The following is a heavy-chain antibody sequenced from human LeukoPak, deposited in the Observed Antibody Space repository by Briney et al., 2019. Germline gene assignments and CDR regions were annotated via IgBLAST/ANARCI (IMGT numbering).Heavy chain of an antibody. J-gene: IGHJ4*02. D-gene: IGHD4-17*01. CDR2: ISPNGDNI. CDR1: GFTFSDRY. Sequence: GGSLRLSCAATGFTFSDRYMSWIRQAPGKGREWVAYISPNGDNIHYADSVKGRFTISRDNAKNSLYLQMNSLRAEDTAVYYCAKTEYPYASYGDYPYWGQGTLVTVSS. CDR3: AKTEYPYASYGDYPY. V-gene: IGHV3-11*01.